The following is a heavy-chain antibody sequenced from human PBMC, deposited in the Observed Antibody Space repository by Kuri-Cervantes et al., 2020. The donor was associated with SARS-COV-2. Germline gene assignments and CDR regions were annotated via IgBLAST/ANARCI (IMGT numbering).Heavy chain of an antibody. Sequence: SETLSLTCAVYGGSSSDDKWSWIRQAPGKGLEWVGEITESGSTNYNPSLKGRVSMSVDTSKKQFSLKLTSVTAADTVIYYCARGRYDVTMIVVVVTAASSYFDLWGRGTLVTVSS. D-gene: IGHD3-22*01. CDR2: ITESGST. V-gene: IGHV4-34*01. J-gene: IGHJ2*01. CDR1: GGSSSDDK. CDR3: ARGRYDVTMIVVVVTAASSYFDL.